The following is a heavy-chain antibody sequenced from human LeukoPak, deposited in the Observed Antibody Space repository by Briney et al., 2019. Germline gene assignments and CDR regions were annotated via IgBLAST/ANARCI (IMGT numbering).Heavy chain of an antibody. V-gene: IGHV4-38-2*02. CDR2: IYHSGST. Sequence: PSETLSLTCTVSGYSISSGHYWGWIRQPPGKGLEWIGSIYHSGSTYYNPSLKSRVTISVDTSKNQFSLTLSSVTAADTAVYYCARDRVVVADKNWFDPWGQGTLVTVSS. CDR3: ARDRVVVADKNWFDP. J-gene: IGHJ5*02. CDR1: GYSISSGHY. D-gene: IGHD2-15*01.